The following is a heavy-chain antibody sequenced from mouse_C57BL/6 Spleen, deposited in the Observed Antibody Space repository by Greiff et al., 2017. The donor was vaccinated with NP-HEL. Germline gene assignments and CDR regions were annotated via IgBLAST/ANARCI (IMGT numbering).Heavy chain of an antibody. Sequence: QVQLQQSDAELVKPGASVKISCKVSGYTFTDHTIHWMKQRPEQGLEWIGYIYPRDGSTKSNEKFKGKATLTADKSSSTAYMQLNSLTSEDSAVYFCALHYYGSSYENYYAMDYWGQGTSVTVSS. CDR3: ALHYYGSSYENYYAMDY. J-gene: IGHJ4*01. CDR1: GYTFTDHT. CDR2: IYPRDGST. D-gene: IGHD1-1*01. V-gene: IGHV1-78*01.